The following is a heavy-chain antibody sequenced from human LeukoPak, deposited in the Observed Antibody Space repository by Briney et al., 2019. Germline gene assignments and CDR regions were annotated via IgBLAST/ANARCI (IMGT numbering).Heavy chain of an antibody. CDR2: IKQDGSEK. D-gene: IGHD5-24*01. Sequence: GGSLRLSCVASGFTFSSCWMSWVRQAPGKGLEWVANIKQDGSEKYYVDSVKGRFTISRDNAKNSLYLQMNSLRAEDTAVYYCARGRWLQFDAFDYWGQGTLVTVSS. CDR1: GFTFSSCW. V-gene: IGHV3-7*05. J-gene: IGHJ4*02. CDR3: ARGRWLQFDAFDY.